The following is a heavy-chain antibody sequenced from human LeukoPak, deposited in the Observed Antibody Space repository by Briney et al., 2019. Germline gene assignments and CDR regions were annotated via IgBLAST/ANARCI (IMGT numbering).Heavy chain of an antibody. J-gene: IGHJ4*02. CDR3: ARRDSAFEFSDY. Sequence: GESLKISWKVSGYSFTNYWIGWVRQMPGKGLEWMGIIYPCESDTRYSPSFQGQVTISADKSISTAYLQWSSLKASDTAIYYCARRDSAFEFSDYWGQGTLVTVSS. CDR1: GYSFTNYW. V-gene: IGHV5-51*01. D-gene: IGHD5-12*01. CDR2: IYPCESDT.